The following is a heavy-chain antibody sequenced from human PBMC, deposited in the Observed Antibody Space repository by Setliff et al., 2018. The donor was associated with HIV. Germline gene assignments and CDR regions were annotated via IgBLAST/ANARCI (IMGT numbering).Heavy chain of an antibody. CDR2: IYYSGST. J-gene: IGHJ4*02. Sequence: PSETLSLTCTVSGGSISSSTYYWGWIRQPPGKGLEWIGSIYYSGSTYYTPSLKSRVTISVDTSKNQFSLKLTSVTAADTAVYYCARKVGGDFDYWGQGTLVTVSS. CDR3: ARKVGGDFDY. CDR1: GGSISSSTYY. D-gene: IGHD2-2*01. V-gene: IGHV4-39*01.